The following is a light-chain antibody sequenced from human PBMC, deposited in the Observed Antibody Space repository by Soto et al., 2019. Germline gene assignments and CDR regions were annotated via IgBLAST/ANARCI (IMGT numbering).Light chain of an antibody. J-gene: IGKJ1*01. V-gene: IGKV3D-20*01. Sequence: EIVLTQSPATLSLSPGERATLSCGASQSVSGRYLAWYQQKPGLAPRLLIYDASNRATGIPDRFSGSGSGTDFTLTIRRLEPEDFAVYFCQQYGSSPRTFGQGTKVEI. CDR3: QQYGSSPRT. CDR1: QSVSGRY. CDR2: DAS.